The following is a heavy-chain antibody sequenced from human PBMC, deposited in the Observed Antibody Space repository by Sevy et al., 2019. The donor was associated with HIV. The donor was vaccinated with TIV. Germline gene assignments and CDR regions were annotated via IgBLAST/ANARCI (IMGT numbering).Heavy chain of an antibody. Sequence: GGSLRLSCAASGFTLSSYAMSWVRRAPGKGLEWVSSPSISGADKYYADSVKGRFTISRDNSQNMLYLQMNSLRAEDTALYYCAKALVETEDKNEFDPWGQGTLVTVSS. CDR1: GFTLSSYA. CDR3: AKALVETEDKNEFDP. J-gene: IGHJ5*02. CDR2: PSISGADK. D-gene: IGHD2-8*02. V-gene: IGHV3-23*01.